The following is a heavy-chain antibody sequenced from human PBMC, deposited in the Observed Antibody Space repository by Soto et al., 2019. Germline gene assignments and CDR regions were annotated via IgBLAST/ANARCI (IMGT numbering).Heavy chain of an antibody. J-gene: IGHJ4*02. Sequence: QVHLVQSGAEVKKPGASVKVSCKASGYTFTSYGITWVRQAPGQGLEWMGWISAPNGNTDYAPKLQGRVIVTRDTSTRPAYMELRSLRADDTAVYYCARGRYGDYWGQGALVTVSS. V-gene: IGHV1-18*01. CDR3: ARGRYGDY. CDR2: ISAPNGNT. CDR1: GYTFTSYG. D-gene: IGHD1-1*01.